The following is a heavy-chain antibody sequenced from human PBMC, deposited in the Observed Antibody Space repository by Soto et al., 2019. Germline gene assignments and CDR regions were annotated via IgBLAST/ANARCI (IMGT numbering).Heavy chain of an antibody. Sequence: SETLSLTCSVSGDSISNLDYFWAWIRQPPGQALEYIGYIYKSATTYYNPSFESRVAISVDTSKSQFSLNVTSVTAADTAVYFCARGRYCLTGRCFPNWFESWGQGALVTVSA. CDR1: GDSISNLDYF. CDR3: ARGRYCLTGRCFPNWFES. V-gene: IGHV4-30-4*01. J-gene: IGHJ5*01. CDR2: IYKSATT. D-gene: IGHD7-27*01.